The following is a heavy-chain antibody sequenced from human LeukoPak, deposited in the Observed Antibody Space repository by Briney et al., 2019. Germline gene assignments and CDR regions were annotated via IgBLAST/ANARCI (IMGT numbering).Heavy chain of an antibody. CDR1: GGSISSYY. V-gene: IGHV4-4*07. CDR2: IYTGGST. J-gene: IGHJ6*02. D-gene: IGHD3/OR15-3a*01. Sequence: SETLSLTCTVSGGSISSYYWSWIRQPAGKGLEWIGRIYTGGSTNYNPSLKSRVTMSVDTSKNQFSLKLSSVTAADTAVYYCARTNLDPYYYYGMDVWGQGTTVTVSS. CDR3: ARTNLDPYYYYGMDV.